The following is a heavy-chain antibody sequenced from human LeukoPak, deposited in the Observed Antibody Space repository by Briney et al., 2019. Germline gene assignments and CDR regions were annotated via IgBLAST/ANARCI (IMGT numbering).Heavy chain of an antibody. V-gene: IGHV1-69*05. J-gene: IGHJ4*02. D-gene: IGHD3-3*01. Sequence: GASVKVSCKASGYTFTNFDISWVRQAPGQGLEWMGGIIPIFGTANYAQKFQGRVTITTDESTSTAYMELSSLRSEDTAVYYCARNMGYDFWSGYYHDYWGQGTLVTVSS. CDR1: GYTFTNFD. CDR2: IIPIFGTA. CDR3: ARNMGYDFWSGYYHDY.